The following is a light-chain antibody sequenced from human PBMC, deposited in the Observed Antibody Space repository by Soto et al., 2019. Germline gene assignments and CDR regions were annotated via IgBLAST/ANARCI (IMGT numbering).Light chain of an antibody. J-gene: IGKJ1*01. CDR2: KAS. CDR1: QSINSW. Sequence: DIQMTQSPSTLSASVGDRVTITCRASQSINSWLAWYQQKPGKAPKLLIHKASSLESGVPSRFSGSGSGTEFTLTISSLQPDDFATYYCQQYNSYSWTFGQGTKVEIK. CDR3: QQYNSYSWT. V-gene: IGKV1-5*03.